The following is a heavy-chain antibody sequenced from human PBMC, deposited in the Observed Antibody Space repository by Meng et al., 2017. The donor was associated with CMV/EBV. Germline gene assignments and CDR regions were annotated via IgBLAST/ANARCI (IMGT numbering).Heavy chain of an antibody. CDR3: ARGGWSDFDY. CDR2: IYYSGST. D-gene: IGHD6-19*01. CDR1: GGSISSSSYY. Sequence: RLQRRGSGQGLGKPSETLSLTFPVSGGSISSSSYYWGWIRQPPGKGLEWIGSIYYSGSTYYNPSLKSRVTISVDTSKNQFSLKLSSVTAADTAVYYCARGGWSDFDYWGQGTLVTVSS. J-gene: IGHJ4*02. V-gene: IGHV4-39*06.